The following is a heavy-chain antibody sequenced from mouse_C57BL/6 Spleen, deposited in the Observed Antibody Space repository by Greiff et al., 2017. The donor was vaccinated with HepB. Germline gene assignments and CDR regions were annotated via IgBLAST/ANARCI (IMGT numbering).Heavy chain of an antibody. CDR1: GYTFTSYW. Sequence: QVQLQQPGAELVRPGSSVKLSCKASGYTFTSYWMDWVKQRPGQGLEWIGNIYPSDSDTHYNQKFKDKATFTVDKSSSTAYMQLSSLTSEDSAVSSCTIRVVTAVVATPRDYWGQGTTLTVSS. J-gene: IGHJ2*01. CDR3: TIRVVTAVVATPRDY. D-gene: IGHD1-1*01. V-gene: IGHV1-61*01. CDR2: IYPSDSDT.